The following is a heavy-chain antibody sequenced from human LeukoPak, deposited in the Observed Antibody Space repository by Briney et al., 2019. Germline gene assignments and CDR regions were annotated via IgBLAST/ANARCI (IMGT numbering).Heavy chain of an antibody. CDR1: GFTFSSYA. D-gene: IGHD2-15*01. Sequence: GGSLRLSCAGSGFTFSSYAMNWVRQAPGKGLQWVSSISSSSNYIYYADSVKGRFTISRDNAKNSLYPQMNSLRVEDTAVYYCAKDRYCSGGSCYYFDYWGQGTLVTVSS. CDR3: AKDRYCSGGSCYYFDY. CDR2: ISSSSNYI. J-gene: IGHJ4*02. V-gene: IGHV3-21*01.